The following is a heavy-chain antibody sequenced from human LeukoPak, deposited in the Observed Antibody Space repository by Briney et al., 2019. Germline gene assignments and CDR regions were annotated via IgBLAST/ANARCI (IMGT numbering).Heavy chain of an antibody. J-gene: IGHJ5*02. V-gene: IGHV4-39*07. CDR1: GGSISSSSNY. CDR3: AREDIVVVVAAKRTYNWFDP. D-gene: IGHD2-15*01. Sequence: PSETLSLTCTVSGGSISSSSNYWGWIRQPPGKGLEWIGSIYYSGSTYYNPSLKSRVTISVDTSKNQFSLKLSSVTAADTAVYYCAREDIVVVVAAKRTYNWFDPWGQGTLVTVSS. CDR2: IYYSGST.